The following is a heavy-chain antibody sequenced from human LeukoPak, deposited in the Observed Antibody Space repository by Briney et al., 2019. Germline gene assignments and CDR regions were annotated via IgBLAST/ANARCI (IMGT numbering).Heavy chain of an antibody. Sequence: PGGSLRLSCAASEFTFSIYWMSWVRQAPGKGLEWVANINHDGGETYYVDSVRGRFTISRDNAKNSLYLQMNSLRVEDTAVYYCARCSGTGTTYYWGQGTLVTVSS. J-gene: IGHJ4*02. CDR2: INHDGGET. V-gene: IGHV3-7*03. CDR3: ARCSGTGTTYY. D-gene: IGHD1-1*01. CDR1: EFTFSIYW.